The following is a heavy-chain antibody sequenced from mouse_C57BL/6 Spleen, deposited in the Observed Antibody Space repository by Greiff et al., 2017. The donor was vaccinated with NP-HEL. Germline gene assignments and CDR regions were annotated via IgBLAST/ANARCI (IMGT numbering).Heavy chain of an antibody. CDR2: IYPYNGVS. V-gene: IGHV1-31*01. CDR1: GYSFTGYY. J-gene: IGHJ4*01. Sequence: DVKLQESGPELVKPGASVKISCKASGYSFTGYYMHWVKQSHGNILDWIGYIYPYNGVSSYNQKFKGKATLTVDKSSSTAYMELRSLTSEDSAVYYCARNAVVAPYAMDYWGQGTSVTVSS. D-gene: IGHD1-1*01. CDR3: ARNAVVAPYAMDY.